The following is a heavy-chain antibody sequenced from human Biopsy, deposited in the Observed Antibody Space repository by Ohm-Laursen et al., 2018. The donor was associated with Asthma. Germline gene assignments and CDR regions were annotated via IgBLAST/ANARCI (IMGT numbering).Heavy chain of an antibody. V-gene: IGHV3-30*01. J-gene: IGHJ3*02. CDR1: GFSFSNFA. D-gene: IGHD1-1*01. Sequence: SLRLSCTASGFSFSNFAIHWVRQAPGKGLEWVGVISKDASTQDYANSVKGRFTMARDNSKNTLDLQMNSLREEDTAVYYCVRDGTDDAFDIWGQGTVVSVSS. CDR3: VRDGTDDAFDI. CDR2: ISKDASTQ.